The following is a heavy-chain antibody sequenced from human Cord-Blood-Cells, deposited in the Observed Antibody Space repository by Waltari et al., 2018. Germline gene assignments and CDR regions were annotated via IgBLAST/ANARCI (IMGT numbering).Heavy chain of an antibody. V-gene: IGHV3-53*02. CDR3: ARGKQHLPPGAFDI. Sequence: EVQLVETGGGLIQPGGSLRLSCAASGFTVSSNYMSWVRQAPGKGQEGGSVIYSVGSTYYADSVKGRFTISRDNSKNTLYLQMNSLSAEDTAVYYWARGKQHLPPGAFDIWGQGTMVTVSS. D-gene: IGHD6-13*01. CDR1: GFTVSSNY. CDR2: IYSVGST. J-gene: IGHJ3*02.